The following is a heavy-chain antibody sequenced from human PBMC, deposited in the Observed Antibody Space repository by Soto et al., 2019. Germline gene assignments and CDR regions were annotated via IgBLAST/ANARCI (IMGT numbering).Heavy chain of an antibody. CDR2: ITASDGST. V-gene: IGHV3-23*01. D-gene: IGHD6-6*01. J-gene: IGHJ6*03. CDR3: ARLRYSNSANYMDV. CDR1: GFTFSTYA. Sequence: GGSLRLSCTASGFTFSTYAMTWVRQAPGKGLEWVSTITASDGSTFYADSVKGRFTISRDNSKDTLYLQIINLRAEDTAVYYCARLRYSNSANYMDVWGKGTTVTVSS.